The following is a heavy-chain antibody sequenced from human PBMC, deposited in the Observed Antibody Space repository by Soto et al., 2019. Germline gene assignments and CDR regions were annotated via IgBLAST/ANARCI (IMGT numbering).Heavy chain of an antibody. CDR2: IHSTRSP. V-gene: IGHV4-4*07. Sequence: SETLSLTCTVSGDSVSKYYWNWIRQPAGKGLEWIGRIHSTRSPNYNPSLKSRVTMSVDTSKNDFSLNLSSVTAADTAVYFCAREWGLLPYYVMNVWGHGTAVTVSS. J-gene: IGHJ6*02. D-gene: IGHD7-27*01. CDR3: AREWGLLPYYVMNV. CDR1: GDSVSKYY.